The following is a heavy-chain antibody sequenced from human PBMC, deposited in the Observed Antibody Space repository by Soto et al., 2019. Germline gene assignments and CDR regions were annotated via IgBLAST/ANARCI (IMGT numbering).Heavy chain of an antibody. CDR3: ARVRERRYSGYASPFDY. J-gene: IGHJ4*02. D-gene: IGHD5-12*01. V-gene: IGHV1-3*01. Sequence: ASVKVSCKASGYTFTSYAMHWVRQAPGQRLEWMGWINAGNGNTKYSQKFQGRVTITRDTSASTAYMELSSLRSGDTAVYYCARVRERRYSGYASPFDYWGQGTLVTVSS. CDR1: GYTFTSYA. CDR2: INAGNGNT.